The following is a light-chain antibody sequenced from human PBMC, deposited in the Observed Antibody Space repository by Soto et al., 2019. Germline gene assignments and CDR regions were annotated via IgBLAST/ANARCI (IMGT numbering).Light chain of an antibody. CDR1: SSDVGGYDY. Sequence: QSVLTQPASVSGSPGQSITISCTGTSSDVGGYDYVSWYQQHPGKAPKLMIYDVTNRPSGVSNRFSGSKSGNTASLTISGLQAEDEADHYCRSYTSSSTLVVFGGGTKVTVL. CDR3: RSYTSSSTLVV. CDR2: DVT. V-gene: IGLV2-14*01. J-gene: IGLJ2*01.